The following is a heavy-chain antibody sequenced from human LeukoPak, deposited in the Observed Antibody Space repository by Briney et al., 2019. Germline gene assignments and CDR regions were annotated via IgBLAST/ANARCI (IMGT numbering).Heavy chain of an antibody. D-gene: IGHD5-18*01. CDR2: ISAYNGNT. J-gene: IGHJ4*02. CDR1: GYTFTSYG. CDR3: ARARGGYSYGYSRGQGSFDY. Sequence: ASVKVSCKASGYTFTSYGISWVRQAPGQGLEWMGWISAYNGNTNYAQKLQGRVTMTTDTSTSTAYMELRSLRSDDTAVYYCARARGGYSYGYSRGQGSFDYWGQGTLVTVSS. V-gene: IGHV1-18*01.